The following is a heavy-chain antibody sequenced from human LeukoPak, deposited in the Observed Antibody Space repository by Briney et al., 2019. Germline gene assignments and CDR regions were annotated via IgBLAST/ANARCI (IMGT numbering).Heavy chain of an antibody. D-gene: IGHD1-1*01. CDR3: ARGGNSGPRDFDY. Sequence: GGSLRLSCAASGFTFSSYEMNWVRQAPGKGLEWVSYISNSGTFIYYADSVKGRFTISRDNAKNSLYLQLESLRAEDTAVYYCARGGNSGPRDFDYWGQGTLVTVSS. J-gene: IGHJ4*02. V-gene: IGHV3-48*03. CDR1: GFTFSSYE. CDR2: ISNSGTFI.